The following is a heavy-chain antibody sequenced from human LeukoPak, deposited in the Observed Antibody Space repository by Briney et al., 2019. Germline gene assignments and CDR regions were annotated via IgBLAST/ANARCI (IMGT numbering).Heavy chain of an antibody. V-gene: IGHV1-18*01. Sequence: ASVKVSCKASGYTFTSYGIGWVRQAPGQGLEWMGWISAYNGNTNYAQKLQGRVTMTTDTSTSTAYMELRSLRSDDTAVYYCAREVPSPGIAVAGTFYYYYYMDVWGKGTTVTVSS. D-gene: IGHD6-19*01. J-gene: IGHJ6*03. CDR3: AREVPSPGIAVAGTFYYYYYMDV. CDR2: ISAYNGNT. CDR1: GYTFTSYG.